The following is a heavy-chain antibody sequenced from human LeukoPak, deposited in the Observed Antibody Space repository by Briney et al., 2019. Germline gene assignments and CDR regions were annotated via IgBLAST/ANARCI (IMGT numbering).Heavy chain of an antibody. CDR1: GYSFTSYW. CDR2: IYPGDSDT. D-gene: IGHD3-22*01. CDR3: ARQGATYYYDSSGYYFFDY. V-gene: IGHV5-51*01. Sequence: GESLKISCKGSGYSFTSYWIGWVRQMPGKGLEWMGIIYPGDSDTRYSPSFQGQVTISADKSISTAYLQWSSLKASDTAMYYCARQGATYYYDSSGYYFFDYWGQGTLVTVSS. J-gene: IGHJ4*02.